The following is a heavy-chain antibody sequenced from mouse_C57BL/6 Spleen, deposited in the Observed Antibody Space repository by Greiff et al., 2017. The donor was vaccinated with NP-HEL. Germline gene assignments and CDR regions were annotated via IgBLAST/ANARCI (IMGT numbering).Heavy chain of an antibody. J-gene: IGHJ4*01. D-gene: IGHD1-1*01. CDR1: GYTFTSYG. CDR2: IYPRSGNT. V-gene: IGHV1-81*01. CDR3: APLTTVVATGAMDY. Sequence: VQLQQSGAELARPGASVKLSCKASGYTFTSYGISWVKQRTGQGLEWIGEIYPRSGNTYYNEKFKGKATLTADKSSSTAYMELRSLTSEDSAVYFCAPLTTVVATGAMDYWGQGTSVTVSS.